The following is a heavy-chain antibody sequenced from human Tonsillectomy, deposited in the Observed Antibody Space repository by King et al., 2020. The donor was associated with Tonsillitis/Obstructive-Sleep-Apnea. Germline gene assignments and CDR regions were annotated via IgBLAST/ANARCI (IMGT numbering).Heavy chain of an antibody. J-gene: IGHJ1*01. Sequence: QLVQSGDEVKKPGASVKVSCKASGYTFTNYDITWVRQAPGQGLEWMGWSRPYNGDTNYAQKLQGRVTMTSDTSTSTAYMELRSLRSDDTAVYYCARDYYDTSGYYDGYFQHWGQGTLVTVSS. CDR1: GYTFTNYD. CDR2: SRPYNGDT. D-gene: IGHD3-22*01. V-gene: IGHV1-18*01. CDR3: ARDYYDTSGYYDGYFQH.